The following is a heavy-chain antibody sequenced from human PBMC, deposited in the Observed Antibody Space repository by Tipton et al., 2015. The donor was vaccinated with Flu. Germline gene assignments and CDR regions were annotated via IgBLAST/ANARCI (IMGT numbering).Heavy chain of an antibody. V-gene: IGHV3-74*01. CDR3: ARDVLR. J-gene: IGHJ4*02. D-gene: IGHD2-8*01. Sequence: SLRLSCAASGFTFSNYWMHWVRQAPGKGPVWVSRINSEGSSTSYADSVKGRFTISRDNAKNTLYLQMNSLRAEDTAVYYCARDVLRWGQGTLVTVSS. CDR2: INSEGSST. CDR1: GFTFSNYW.